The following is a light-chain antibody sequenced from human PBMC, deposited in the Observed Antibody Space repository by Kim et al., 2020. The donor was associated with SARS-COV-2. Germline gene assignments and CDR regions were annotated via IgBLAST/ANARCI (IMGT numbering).Light chain of an antibody. Sequence: VTIACTGGSSNTGAGYDVHWYQQLPGTAPKLLIYGNSNRPSGVPDRFSGSKSGTSASLAITGLQAEDEADYYCQSYDSSLSVNYVFGTGTKVTVL. CDR3: QSYDSSLSVNYV. J-gene: IGLJ1*01. CDR2: GNS. CDR1: SSNTGAGYD. V-gene: IGLV1-40*01.